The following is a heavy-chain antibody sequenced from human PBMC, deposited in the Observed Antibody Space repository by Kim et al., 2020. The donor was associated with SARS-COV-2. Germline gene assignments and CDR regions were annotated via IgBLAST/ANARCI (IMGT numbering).Heavy chain of an antibody. CDR3: ARVYGDYFDYYYYGMDV. CDR2: INPSGGST. V-gene: IGHV1-46*01. Sequence: ASVKVSCKASGYTFTSYYMHWVRQAPGQGLEWMGIINPSGGSTSYAQKFQGRVTMTRDTSTSTVYMELSSLRSEDTAVYYCARVYGDYFDYYYYGMDVWGQGTTVTVSS. D-gene: IGHD4-17*01. J-gene: IGHJ6*02. CDR1: GYTFTSYY.